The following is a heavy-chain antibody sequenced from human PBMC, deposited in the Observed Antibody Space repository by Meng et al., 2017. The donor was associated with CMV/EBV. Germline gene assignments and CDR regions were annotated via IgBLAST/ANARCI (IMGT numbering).Heavy chain of an antibody. CDR3: ARGRYCSSTSCTYYYYGMDV. J-gene: IGHJ6*02. CDR1: GGSISSYY. V-gene: IGHV4-59*12. CDR2: IYYSGST. D-gene: IGHD2-2*01. Sequence: GSLRLSCTVSGGSISSYYWSWIRQPPGKGLEWIGYIYYSGSTNYNPSLKSRVTISVDTSKNQFSLKLSSVTAADTAVYYCARGRYCSSTSCTYYYYGMDVWGQGTTVTVSS.